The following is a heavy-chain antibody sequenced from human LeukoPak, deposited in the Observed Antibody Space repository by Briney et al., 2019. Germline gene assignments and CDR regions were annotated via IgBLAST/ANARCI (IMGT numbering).Heavy chain of an antibody. CDR3: ARDYPTGYCSSTSCPWPFDY. J-gene: IGHJ4*02. CDR1: GYTLTELS. V-gene: IGHV1-18*01. CDR2: ISAYNGNT. Sequence: ASVKVSCKVSGYTLTELSMHWVRQAPGQGLEWMGWISAYNGNTNYAQKLQGRVTMTTDTSTSTAYMELRSLRSDDTAVYYCARDYPTGYCSSTSCPWPFDYWGQGTLVTVSS. D-gene: IGHD2-2*01.